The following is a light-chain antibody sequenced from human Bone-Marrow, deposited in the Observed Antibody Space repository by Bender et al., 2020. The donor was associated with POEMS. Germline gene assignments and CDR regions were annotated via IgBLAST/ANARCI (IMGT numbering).Light chain of an antibody. V-gene: IGLV2-14*01. Sequence: QSALTQPASVSGSPGQSITISCTGTRSDIGNYNYVSWYQQHPGNAPLLIIYEVSDRPSGISNRFSGSKSGNTASLTISGLQAADEASYYCSSFTASSTLVFGGGTKLTVL. J-gene: IGLJ2*01. CDR3: SSFTASSTLV. CDR2: EVS. CDR1: RSDIGNYNY.